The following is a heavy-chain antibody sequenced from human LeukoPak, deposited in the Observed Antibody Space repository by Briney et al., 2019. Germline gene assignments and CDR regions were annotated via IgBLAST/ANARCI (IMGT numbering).Heavy chain of an antibody. CDR1: GYTFTGYY. Sequence: ASVKVSCKASGYTFTGYYMHWVRQAPGQGLEWMGRINPNSGGTNYAQKFQGRVTMTRDTSTSTAYMELSRLRSDDTAVYYCARDSASAKYCTNGVCYRGYYYYYMDVWGKGTTVTVSS. D-gene: IGHD2-8*01. CDR3: ARDSASAKYCTNGVCYRGYYYYYMDV. V-gene: IGHV1-2*06. CDR2: INPNSGGT. J-gene: IGHJ6*03.